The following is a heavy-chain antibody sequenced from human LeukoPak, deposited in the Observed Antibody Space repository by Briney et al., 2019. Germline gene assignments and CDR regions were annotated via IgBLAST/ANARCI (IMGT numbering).Heavy chain of an antibody. CDR2: IYHSGST. CDR3: ARVTKSVGAFDI. V-gene: IGHV4-30-2*01. D-gene: IGHD1-26*01. J-gene: IGHJ3*02. Sequence: PSQTLSLTCTVSGGSISSGGYYWSWIRQPPGKGLEWIGYIYHSGSTYYNPSLKSRVTISVDRPKNQFSLKLSSVTAADTAVYYCARVTKSVGAFDIWGQGTMVTVSS. CDR1: GGSISSGGYY.